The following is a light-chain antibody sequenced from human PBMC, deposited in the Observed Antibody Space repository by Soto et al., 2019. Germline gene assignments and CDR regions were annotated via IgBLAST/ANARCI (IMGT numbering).Light chain of an antibody. Sequence: QSALTQPPSVSVSPVQSVAIACTGTSSDVGSYNRVSWYQQPPGAAPKLMIYEVSNRPSGVPDRFSGSKSGKTASLTISGLQAEDEADYYCNSYTGSSTYVFGTGTKLTVL. V-gene: IGLV2-18*02. CDR2: EVS. CDR1: SSDVGSYNR. J-gene: IGLJ1*01. CDR3: NSYTGSSTYV.